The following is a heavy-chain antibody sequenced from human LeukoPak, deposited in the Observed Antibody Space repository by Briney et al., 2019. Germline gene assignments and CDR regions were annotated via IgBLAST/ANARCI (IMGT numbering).Heavy chain of an antibody. J-gene: IGHJ4*02. CDR1: GFTFSRHA. CDR2: ITATGGVT. Sequence: PGGSLRLSCAASGFTFSRHAMSWVRQAPGKGLEWVSTITATGGVTYYADSVKGRFTISRDNSKSMLYLQMNSLRAEDTALYYCARDASGSYYSNYWGQGSLVTVSS. D-gene: IGHD1-26*01. CDR3: ARDASGSYYSNY. V-gene: IGHV3-23*01.